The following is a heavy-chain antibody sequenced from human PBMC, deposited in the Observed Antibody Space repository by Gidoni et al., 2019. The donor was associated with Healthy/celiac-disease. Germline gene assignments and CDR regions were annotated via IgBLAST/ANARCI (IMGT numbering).Heavy chain of an antibody. CDR1: GFTFDDYV. V-gene: IGHV3-9*01. CDR3: AKDTSPIVVVPGPYYYYYGMDV. J-gene: IGHJ6*02. D-gene: IGHD2-2*01. CDR2: ISWNSGSI. Sequence: EVQLVESGGGLVQPGRSLRLSCAASGFTFDDYVMHWVRQAPGKGLEWVSGISWNSGSIGYADSVKGRFTISRDNAKNSLYLQMNSLRAEDTALYYCAKDTSPIVVVPGPYYYYYGMDVWGQGTTVTVSS.